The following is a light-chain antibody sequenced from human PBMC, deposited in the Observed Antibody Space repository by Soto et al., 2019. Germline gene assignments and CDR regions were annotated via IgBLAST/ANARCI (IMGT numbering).Light chain of an antibody. J-gene: IGKJ2*01. CDR2: GAS. Sequence: EIVWTESPATLSLAPGERATLSCRASESVNDYLAWYQQKPGQAPRLLIYGASNRATGIPVRFSGSGSGTDFTLTISSLEPEDFAVYYCQHRGRWPRTFGQGTKLEI. CDR1: ESVNDY. CDR3: QHRGRWPRT. V-gene: IGKV3-11*01.